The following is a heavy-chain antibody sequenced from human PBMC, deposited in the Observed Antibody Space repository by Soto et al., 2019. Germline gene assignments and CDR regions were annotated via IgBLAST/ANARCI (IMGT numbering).Heavy chain of an antibody. CDR3: ATALIPVVVPAAFWFDP. CDR2: VDPEDGET. Sequence: QVKLVQSWAEVKKPGASVKVSWKVSGYTLTELSIHCVRQAPAKGLERMGGVDPEDGETIYPQTFHGRVTMTEDTSTDRVNMELSSLKSADTAVYYWATALIPVVVPAAFWFDPWGQATLVTVSS. D-gene: IGHD2-2*01. J-gene: IGHJ5*02. V-gene: IGHV1-24*01. CDR1: GYTLTELS.